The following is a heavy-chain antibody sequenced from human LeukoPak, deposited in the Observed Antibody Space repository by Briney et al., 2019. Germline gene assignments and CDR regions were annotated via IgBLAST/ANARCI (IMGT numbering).Heavy chain of an antibody. CDR2: INHSGST. D-gene: IGHD5-18*01. CDR1: GGSFSGYY. J-gene: IGHJ4*02. CDR3: ARGRRYSYGSSTNFDY. V-gene: IGHV4-34*01. Sequence: SETLSLTCAVYGGSFSGYYWSWIRQPPGKGLEWIGEINHSGSTNYNPSLKSRVTISVDTSKNQFSLKLSSVTAADTAVYYCARGRRYSYGSSTNFDYWGQGTLVTVSS.